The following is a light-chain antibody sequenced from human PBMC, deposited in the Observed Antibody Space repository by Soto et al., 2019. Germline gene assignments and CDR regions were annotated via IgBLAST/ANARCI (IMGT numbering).Light chain of an antibody. CDR2: GAS. CDR1: QSININ. CDR3: LQHYSWPWT. V-gene: IGKV3-15*01. J-gene: IGKJ1*01. Sequence: EIGMTQSPATLSVSPGERATLSCRVSQSININLAWYQQKPGQAPRLLIYGASTRATGLPARFSGSGSGTEFTLTISGLQSEDSGVYYCLQHYSWPWTFGQGTKVDI.